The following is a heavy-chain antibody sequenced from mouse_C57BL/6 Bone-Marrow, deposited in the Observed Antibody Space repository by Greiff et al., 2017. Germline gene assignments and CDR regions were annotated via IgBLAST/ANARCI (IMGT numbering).Heavy chain of an antibody. D-gene: IGHD3-3*01. CDR3: ALAGTYYFDY. Sequence: QVQLKESGPGLVQPSPSLSITCTVSGFSLTCYGVHWVRQSPGKGLEWLGVIWRGGSTDYNEAFISRLSISKDNSTSHVFFKMNSLQADDTAIYYCALAGTYYFDYWGQGTTLTVSS. J-gene: IGHJ2*01. V-gene: IGHV2-2*01. CDR1: GFSLTCYG. CDR2: IWRGGST.